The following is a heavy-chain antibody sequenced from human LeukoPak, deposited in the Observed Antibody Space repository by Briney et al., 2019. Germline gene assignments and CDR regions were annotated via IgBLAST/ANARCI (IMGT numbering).Heavy chain of an antibody. CDR3: ARSVLGYCSGGSCYSPYYMDV. J-gene: IGHJ6*03. CDR2: IYTSGST. V-gene: IGHV4-4*07. CDR1: GGSISSYY. D-gene: IGHD2-15*01. Sequence: PSETLSLTCTVSGGSISSYYWSWVRQPAGKGLEWIGRIYTSGSTNYNPSLKSRVTMSVDTSKNQFSLKLSSVTAADTAVYYCARSVLGYCSGGSCYSPYYMDVWGKGTTVTISS.